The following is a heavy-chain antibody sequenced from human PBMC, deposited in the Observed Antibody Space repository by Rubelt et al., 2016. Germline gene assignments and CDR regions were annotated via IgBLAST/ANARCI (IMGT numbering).Heavy chain of an antibody. V-gene: IGHV3-30*18. J-gene: IGHJ6*03. Sequence: SGPASGFTFSSYGMHWVRQAPGKGLEWVAVIWYDGSNKYYADSVKGRFTISRDNSKSTLYLQMNSLRAEDTAVYYCAKDGEQWLVYYYYYMDVWGKGTTVTVSS. D-gene: IGHD6-19*01. CDR2: IWYDGSNK. CDR1: GFTFSSYG. CDR3: AKDGEQWLVYYYYYMDV.